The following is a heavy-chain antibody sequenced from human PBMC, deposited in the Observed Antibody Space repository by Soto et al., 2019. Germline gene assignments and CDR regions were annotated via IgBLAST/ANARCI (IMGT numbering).Heavy chain of an antibody. CDR1: GYTFTSYG. D-gene: IGHD6-19*01. V-gene: IGHV1-18*01. Sequence: XSVKVSCKAAGYTFTSYGISWVRQAPGQGLEWMGWISAYNGNTNYAQKLQGRVTMTRDTSISTAYMELSRLRSDDTAVYYCARRQWLDYFDYWGQGTLVTVPS. CDR2: ISAYNGNT. J-gene: IGHJ4*02. CDR3: ARRQWLDYFDY.